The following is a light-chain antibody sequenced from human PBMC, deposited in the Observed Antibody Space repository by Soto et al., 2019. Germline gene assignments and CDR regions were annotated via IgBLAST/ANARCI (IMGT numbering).Light chain of an antibody. Sequence: QSVLTQPASVSGSPGQSITISCTGTSSDVGGYNYVSWYQQHPGKAHKLMIYDVSNRPSGVSNRFSGSKSGNTASLTISGLQAEDEADYYCSSYTSSSPLNVFGTGTKVTVL. V-gene: IGLV2-14*01. J-gene: IGLJ1*01. CDR1: SSDVGGYNY. CDR3: SSYTSSSPLNV. CDR2: DVS.